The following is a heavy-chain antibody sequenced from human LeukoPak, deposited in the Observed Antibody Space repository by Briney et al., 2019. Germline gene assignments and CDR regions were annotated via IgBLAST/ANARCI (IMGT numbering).Heavy chain of an antibody. CDR2: IYYSGST. D-gene: IGHD6-13*01. J-gene: IGHJ4*02. CDR3: ARGRGKRIAAAYYY. CDR1: GGSISSSSYY. V-gene: IGHV4-39*01. Sequence: TSETLSLTCTVSGGSISSSSYYWGWIRQPPGKGLEWIGSIYYSGSTYYNPSLKSRVTISVDTSKNQFSLKLSSVTAADTAVYYCARGRGKRIAAAYYYWGQGTLVTVSS.